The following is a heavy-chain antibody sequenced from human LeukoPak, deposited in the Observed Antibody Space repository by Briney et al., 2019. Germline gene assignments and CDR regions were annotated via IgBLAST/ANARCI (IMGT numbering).Heavy chain of an antibody. CDR2: SRNRAKSYTT. CDR1: GFTFSDHY. Sequence: PGGSLRLSCAVSGFTFSDHYMDWVRQAPGKGLEWVGRSRNRAKSYTTDHAASVKGRFTISRDDSKSTLYLQMNSLETEDTAVYYCSRDATGDHWGQGTLVSVSS. J-gene: IGHJ4*02. V-gene: IGHV3-72*01. CDR3: SRDATGDH.